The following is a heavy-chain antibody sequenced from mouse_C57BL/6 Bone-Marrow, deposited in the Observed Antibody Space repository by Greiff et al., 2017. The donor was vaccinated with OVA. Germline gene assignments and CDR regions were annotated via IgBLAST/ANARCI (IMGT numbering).Heavy chain of an antibody. D-gene: IGHD1-1*01. V-gene: IGHV1-61*01. Sequence: VQLQQPGAELVRPGSSVKLSCKASGYTFTSYWMDWVKQRPGQGLEWIGNIYPSDSETHYNQKFKDKATLTVDKSSSTAYMQLSSLTSEDSAVYYCARYYYGSGYAMDYWGQGTSVTVSS. CDR3: ARYYYGSGYAMDY. CDR2: IYPSDSET. CDR1: GYTFTSYW. J-gene: IGHJ4*01.